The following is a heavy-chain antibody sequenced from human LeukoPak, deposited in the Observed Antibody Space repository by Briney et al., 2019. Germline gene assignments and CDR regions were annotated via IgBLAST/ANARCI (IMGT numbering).Heavy chain of an antibody. J-gene: IGHJ4*02. CDR3: ARLVDRSGSRGALDY. CDR1: GGSISSSSYY. V-gene: IGHV4-39*01. D-gene: IGHD3-10*01. CDR2: IYYSGST. Sequence: KASETLSLTCTVSGGSISSSSYYWGWIRQPPGKGLEWIGSIYYSGSTYYNPSLKSRVTISVDTSKNQFSLKLSSVTAADTAVYYCARLVDRSGSRGALDYWGQGTLVTVSS.